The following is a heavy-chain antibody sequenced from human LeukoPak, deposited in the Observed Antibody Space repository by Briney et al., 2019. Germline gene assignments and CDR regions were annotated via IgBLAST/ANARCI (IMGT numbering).Heavy chain of an antibody. Sequence: GSSVKVSCKASGGTFSSYAISWVRQAPGQGLEWMGRIIPILGITNYAQKFQGRVTITADKFTSTAYMELSSLRSEDTAVYYCVSCLRWSNGMDVWGQGTTVTVSS. V-gene: IGHV1-69*04. CDR3: VSCLRWSNGMDV. J-gene: IGHJ6*02. CDR2: IIPILGIT. CDR1: GGTFSSYA. D-gene: IGHD4-17*01.